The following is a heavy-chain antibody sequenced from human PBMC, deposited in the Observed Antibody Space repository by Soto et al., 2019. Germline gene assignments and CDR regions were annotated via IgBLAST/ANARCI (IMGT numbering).Heavy chain of an antibody. CDR1: GGSISSYY. D-gene: IGHD6-13*01. CDR3: ARDLGSWYFDY. J-gene: IGHJ4*02. Sequence: QVQLQESGPGLVKPSETLSLTCTVSGGSISSYYWSWIRQPPGKGLEWIGYIYYSGSTNYNPSPKSRVTISVDTSKNQFSLKLSSVTAADTAVYYCARDLGSWYFDYWGQGTLVTVSS. V-gene: IGHV4-59*01. CDR2: IYYSGST.